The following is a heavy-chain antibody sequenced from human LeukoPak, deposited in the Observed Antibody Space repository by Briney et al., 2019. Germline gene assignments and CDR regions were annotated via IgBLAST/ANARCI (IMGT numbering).Heavy chain of an antibody. Sequence: SETLSLTCTVSGGSISSYYWSWIRQPAGKGLEWIGRIYTSGSTNYNPSLKSRVTMSVDTSKNQFSLKLSSVTAADTAVYYCARDSVTTGWSWFDPWGQGTLVTVSS. CDR2: IYTSGST. D-gene: IGHD4-17*01. CDR1: GGSISSYY. V-gene: IGHV4-4*07. CDR3: ARDSVTTGWSWFDP. J-gene: IGHJ5*02.